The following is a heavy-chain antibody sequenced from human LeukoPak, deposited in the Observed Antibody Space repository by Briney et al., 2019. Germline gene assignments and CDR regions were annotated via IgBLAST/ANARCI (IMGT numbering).Heavy chain of an antibody. D-gene: IGHD1-26*01. J-gene: IGHJ3*02. Sequence: SQTLSLTCAIAGDSVSSNSAAWSWIRQSPSRGLEWLGRTYYRSKWYNDYAVSVKSRITINPDTSKNQFSLQLNSVTPEDTAVYYCARSVGATTGPFDIWAQGTMVTVSS. CDR3: ARSVGATTGPFDI. CDR1: GDSVSSNSAA. V-gene: IGHV6-1*01. CDR2: TYYRSKWYN.